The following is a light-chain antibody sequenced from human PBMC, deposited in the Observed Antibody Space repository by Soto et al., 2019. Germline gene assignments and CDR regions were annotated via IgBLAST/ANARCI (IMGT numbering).Light chain of an antibody. CDR1: QGIAPY. J-gene: IGKJ4*01. Sequence: DVQMTQSPSSLSAFVGDRVTITCRASQGIAPYLAWFQQKPGKVPTLLIYATSTLQSGVPYRFSGSGSGTDFTFTISSLQHEDVATYYCQKYNSAPLTFGGGTKVEIK. V-gene: IGKV1-27*01. CDR3: QKYNSAPLT. CDR2: ATS.